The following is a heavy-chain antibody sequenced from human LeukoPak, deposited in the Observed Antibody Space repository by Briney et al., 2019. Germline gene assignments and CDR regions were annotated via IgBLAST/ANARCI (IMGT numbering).Heavy chain of an antibody. V-gene: IGHV3-48*02. J-gene: IGHJ4*02. CDR3: ARGLVRGAGAGDY. Sequence: PGGSLRLSCAASGFTFSSYSMDWVRQAPGKGLEWVSYISSSGTIYYADSVKGRFTISRDNAKNSLYLQMNSLRDEDTAVYYCARGLVRGAGAGDYWGQGTLVTVSS. CDR2: ISSSGTI. D-gene: IGHD3-10*01. CDR1: GFTFSSYS.